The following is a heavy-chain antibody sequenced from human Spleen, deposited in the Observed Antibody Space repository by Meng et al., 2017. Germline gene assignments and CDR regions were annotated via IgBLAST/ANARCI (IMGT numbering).Heavy chain of an antibody. CDR2: IKSNTDGGTA. D-gene: IGHD6-13*01. J-gene: IGHJ4*02. V-gene: IGHV3-15*01. CDR1: GFYFSNAW. Sequence: GESLKISCAASGFYFSNAWMSWVRQAPGKGLEWVGRIKSNTDGGTAEYAAPVTGRFTISRDDSKSTLYLQMDSLITEDTAVYSCATGAAAADHWGQGTLVTVSS. CDR3: ATGAAAADH.